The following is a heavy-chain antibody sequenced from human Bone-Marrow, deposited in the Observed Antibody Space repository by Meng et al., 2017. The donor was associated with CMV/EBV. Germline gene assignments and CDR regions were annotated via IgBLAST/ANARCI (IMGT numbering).Heavy chain of an antibody. V-gene: IGHV4-34*01. J-gene: IGHJ4*02. Sequence: QVQLQQWGAGLLKPSETLSLTVAVYGGSFSGYYWSWLRQPPGKGLEWIGEINHSGSTNYNPSLKSRVTISVDTSKNQFSLKLSSVTAADTAVYYCARGRTAAGATTTTFDYWGQGTLVTVSS. D-gene: IGHD6-13*01. CDR2: INHSGST. CDR1: GGSFSGYY. CDR3: ARGRTAAGATTTTFDY.